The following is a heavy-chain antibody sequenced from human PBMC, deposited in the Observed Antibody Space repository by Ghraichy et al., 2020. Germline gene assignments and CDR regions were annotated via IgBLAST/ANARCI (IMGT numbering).Heavy chain of an antibody. CDR3: ARVTYYDFWSGSWPSEGYMDV. J-gene: IGHJ6*03. CDR1: GGSISSGGYY. D-gene: IGHD3-3*01. CDR2: IYYSGST. Sequence: SETLSLTCTVSGGSISSGGYYWSWIRQHPGKGLEWIGYIYYSGSTYYNPSLKSRVTISVDTSKNQFSLKLSSVTAADTAVYYCARVTYYDFWSGSWPSEGYMDVWGKGTTVTVSS. V-gene: IGHV4-31*03.